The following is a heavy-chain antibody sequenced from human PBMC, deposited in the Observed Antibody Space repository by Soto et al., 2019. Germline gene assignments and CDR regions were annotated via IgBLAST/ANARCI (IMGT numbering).Heavy chain of an antibody. CDR3: ARVPPGSGTHFNYYYVMDV. V-gene: IGHV4-30-4*01. CDR2: INYSGST. Sequence: QVQLQESGPGLVKPSQTLSLSCTLSGDSISSGNYYWGWIRHSPGKGLEWIAYINYSGSTYWNQSLRGRITMSVDTWKNQFSLKLRSVTAADTAVYYCARVPPGSGTHFNYYYVMDVWGQGTTVTVSS. D-gene: IGHD3-10*01. CDR1: GDSISSGNYY. J-gene: IGHJ6*02.